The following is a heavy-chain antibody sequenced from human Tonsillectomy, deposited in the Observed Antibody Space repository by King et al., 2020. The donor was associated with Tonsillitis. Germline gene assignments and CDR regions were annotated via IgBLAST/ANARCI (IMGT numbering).Heavy chain of an antibody. CDR1: GFTFSSYS. V-gene: IGHV3-21*01. D-gene: IGHD3-10*01. Sequence: QLVQSGGGLVKPGGSLRLSCAASGFTFSSYSMNWVRQAPGKGLEWVSSISSSSSYIYYADSVKGRFTISRDNAKNSLYLQMNSLRAEDTAVYYCARDKSMVRGLDVWGKGTTVTVSS. CDR3: ARDKSMVRGLDV. CDR2: ISSSSSYI. J-gene: IGHJ6*04.